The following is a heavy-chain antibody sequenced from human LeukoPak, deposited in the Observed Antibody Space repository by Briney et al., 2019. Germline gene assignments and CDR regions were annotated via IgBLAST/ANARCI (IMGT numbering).Heavy chain of an antibody. D-gene: IGHD2-15*01. V-gene: IGHV3-21*06. Sequence: GGSLRLSCAASGFTFSSYSMNWVRQAPGKGLEWVSSITSTGNFVHYADSVKGRFTISRDNAKNSLYLQMDSLRGEDTAVYFCARVGCRGGSRSSRGDYYYGMDVWGQGTTVTVSS. CDR2: ITSTGNFV. CDR1: GFTFSSYS. J-gene: IGHJ6*02. CDR3: ARVGCRGGSRSSRGDYYYGMDV.